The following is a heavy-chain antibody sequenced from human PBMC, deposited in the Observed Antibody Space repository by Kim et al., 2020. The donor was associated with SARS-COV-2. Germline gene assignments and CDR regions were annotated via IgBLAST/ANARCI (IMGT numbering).Heavy chain of an antibody. D-gene: IGHD2-8*01. V-gene: IGHV3-11*03. J-gene: IGHJ4*02. CDR2: ISGSTYT. CDR1: GFTFSDYY. CDR3: AVVTYGDMSPYYFDY. Sequence: GGSLRLSCAASGFTFSDYYMSWIRQAPGKGLEWVSYISGSTYTKYADSVKGRFTISRDNAKNSLYLQMNSLRAEDTAVYYCAVVTYGDMSPYYFDYWGQG.